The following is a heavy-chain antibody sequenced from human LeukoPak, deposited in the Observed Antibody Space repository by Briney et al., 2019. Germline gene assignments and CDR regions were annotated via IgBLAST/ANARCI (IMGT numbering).Heavy chain of an antibody. CDR2: IYCSGST. D-gene: IGHD6-19*01. CDR3: ARSQWLVPDY. CDR1: GGSISSSSYY. Sequence: KTSETLSLTCTVSGGSISSSSYYWGWIRQPPGKGLEWIGSIYCSGSTYYNPSLKSRVTISVDTSKNQFSLKLSSVTAADTAVYYCARSQWLVPDYWGQGTLVTVSS. J-gene: IGHJ4*02. V-gene: IGHV4-39*01.